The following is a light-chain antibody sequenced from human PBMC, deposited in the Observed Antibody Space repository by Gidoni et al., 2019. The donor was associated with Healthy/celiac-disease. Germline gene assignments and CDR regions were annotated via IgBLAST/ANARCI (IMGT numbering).Light chain of an antibody. J-gene: IGKJ1*01. V-gene: IGKV3-20*01. Sequence: EIVLTQSPGTLSLSPGESATRSCRASQSVSSSYLAWYQQKPGQAPRLLIYGASSRATGIPDRFSGSGSGTDFTLTSSRLEPEDFAVYYCQQYGSSPWTFGQGTKVEIK. CDR2: GAS. CDR3: QQYGSSPWT. CDR1: QSVSSSY.